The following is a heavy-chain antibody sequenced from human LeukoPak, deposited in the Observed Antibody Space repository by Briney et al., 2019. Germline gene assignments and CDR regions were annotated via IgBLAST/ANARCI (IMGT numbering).Heavy chain of an antibody. J-gene: IGHJ4*02. CDR3: ARQLPSKRDFDY. CDR1: GFTFTTYS. V-gene: IGHV3-30*04. Sequence: GGSLRLSCAASGFTFTTYSMHWVRQAPGKGLEWVAFISNDENIKFYADAVKGRLTISRDNSKNTLYLQVNSLRPEDTAVYYCARQLPSKRDFDYWGQGTRVTVSS. CDR2: ISNDENIK. D-gene: IGHD4-23*01.